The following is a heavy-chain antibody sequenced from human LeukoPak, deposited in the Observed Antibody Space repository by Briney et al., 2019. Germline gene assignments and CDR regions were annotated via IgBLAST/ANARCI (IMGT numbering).Heavy chain of an antibody. CDR1: GFTFSSYW. V-gene: IGHV3-7*01. D-gene: IGHD4-17*01. J-gene: IGHJ4*02. CDR2: IKQDGSEK. CDR3: ASQVLYGDNNDY. Sequence: GGSLRLSCAASGFTFSSYWMSWVRQAPGKGLEWVANIKQDGSEKYYVDSVKGRFTISRDNSKNTLYLQMNSLRAEDTAVYYCASQVLYGDNNDYWGQGTLVTVSS.